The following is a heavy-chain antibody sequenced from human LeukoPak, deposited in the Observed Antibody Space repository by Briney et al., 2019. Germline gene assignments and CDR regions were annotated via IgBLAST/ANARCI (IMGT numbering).Heavy chain of an antibody. Sequence: GGSLGLSCAASGFTFSSYWMSWVRQAPGKGLEWVANIKQDGSEKYYVDSVKGRFTISRDNAKKSLYLEMNSLRAEDTAVYYCARGASGIQIWFFDPWGQGTLVTVSS. CDR2: IKQDGSEK. CDR1: GFTFSSYW. V-gene: IGHV3-7*01. CDR3: ARGASGIQIWFFDP. D-gene: IGHD5-18*01. J-gene: IGHJ5*02.